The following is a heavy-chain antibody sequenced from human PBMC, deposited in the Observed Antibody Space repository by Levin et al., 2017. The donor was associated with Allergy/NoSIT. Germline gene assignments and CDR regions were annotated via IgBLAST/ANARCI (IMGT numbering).Heavy chain of an antibody. CDR2: IYYSGST. V-gene: IGHV4-59*01. Sequence: SQTLSLTCTVSGGSISSYYWSWIRQPPGKGLEWIGYIYYSGSTNYNPSLKSRVTISVDTSKNQFSLKLSSVTAADTAVYYCARVRGWPTKGAFDIWGQGTMVTVSS. CDR3: ARVRGWPTKGAFDI. J-gene: IGHJ3*02. CDR1: GGSISSYY. D-gene: IGHD6-19*01.